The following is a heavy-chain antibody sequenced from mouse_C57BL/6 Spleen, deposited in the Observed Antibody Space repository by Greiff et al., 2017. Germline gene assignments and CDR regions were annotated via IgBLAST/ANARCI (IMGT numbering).Heavy chain of an antibody. D-gene: IGHD2-4*01. Sequence: VQLKESGAELAKPGASVKLSCKASGYTFTSYWMHWVKQRPGQGLEWIGYINPSSGYTKYNQKFKDKATLTADKSSSTAYMQLSSLTYEDSAVYYCARGYYDYLYAMDYWGQGTSVTVSS. CDR2: INPSSGYT. J-gene: IGHJ4*01. CDR3: ARGYYDYLYAMDY. V-gene: IGHV1-7*01. CDR1: GYTFTSYW.